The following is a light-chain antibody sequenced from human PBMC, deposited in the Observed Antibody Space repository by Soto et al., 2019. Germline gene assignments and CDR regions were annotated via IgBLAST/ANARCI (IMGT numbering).Light chain of an antibody. J-gene: IGKJ4*01. CDR1: QTISTM. CDR3: QQYKSYPLT. Sequence: IPLTQAPSSLCASVGVRCTITCGASQTISTMLAWYQQKPGKAPKFLIYKASTLESGVPSRFSGSGSGTEFTLTISSLQPDDGAIYYCQQYKSYPLTVGGGTKGEIK. V-gene: IGKV1-5*03. CDR2: KAS.